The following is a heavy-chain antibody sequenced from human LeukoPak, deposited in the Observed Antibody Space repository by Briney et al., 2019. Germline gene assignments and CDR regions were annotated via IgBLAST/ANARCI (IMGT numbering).Heavy chain of an antibody. CDR2: IKQDGSEK. CDR1: EFTFSSYW. Sequence: PRGSLRLSCAASEFTFSSYWTSWVRQAPGKGLEWVASIKQDGSEKYYVDSVKGRVTISRDNAKNSLYLQMNSLRAEDTAVYYCARVFGAGYSDYWGQGTLVTVSS. D-gene: IGHD4/OR15-4a*01. J-gene: IGHJ4*02. CDR3: ARVFGAGYSDY. V-gene: IGHV3-7*01.